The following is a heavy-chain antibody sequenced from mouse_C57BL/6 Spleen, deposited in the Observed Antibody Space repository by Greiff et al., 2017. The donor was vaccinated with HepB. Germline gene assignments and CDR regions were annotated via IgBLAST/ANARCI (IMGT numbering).Heavy chain of an antibody. CDR3: ARSADYYGSSHWYFDV. V-gene: IGHV1-82*01. Sequence: LQESGPELVKPGASVKISCKASGYAFSSSWMNWVKQRPGKGLEWIGRIYPGDGDTNYNGKFKGKATLTADKSSSTAYMQLSSLTSEDSAVYFCARSADYYGSSHWYFDVWGTGTTVTVSS. CDR2: IYPGDGDT. J-gene: IGHJ1*03. CDR1: GYAFSSSW. D-gene: IGHD1-1*01.